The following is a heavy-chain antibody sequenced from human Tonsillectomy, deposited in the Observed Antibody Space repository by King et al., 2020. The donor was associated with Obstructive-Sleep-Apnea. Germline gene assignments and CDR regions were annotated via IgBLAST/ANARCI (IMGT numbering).Heavy chain of an antibody. CDR3: ARFGDDFWSGYYTPFDY. CDR1: GGSISSYY. V-gene: IGHV4-59*01. J-gene: IGHJ4*02. CDR2: IFYSGST. Sequence: QLQESGPGLVKPSETLSLTCTVSGGSISSYYWSWIRQPPGGGLEWIGYIFYSGSTNYNPSLKSRVTISVDTSKNQFSLKLSSVTAADTAVYYCARFGDDFWSGYYTPFDYWGQGTLVTVSS. D-gene: IGHD3-3*01.